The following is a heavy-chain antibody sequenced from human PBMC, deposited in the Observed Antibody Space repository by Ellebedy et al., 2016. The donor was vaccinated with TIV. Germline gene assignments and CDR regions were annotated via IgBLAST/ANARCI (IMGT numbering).Heavy chain of an antibody. CDR3: ARELSFSSVSHYSRLKDGLDV. CDR2: IGSTGDT. CDR1: GFTVGNNY. D-gene: IGHD3-10*01. J-gene: IGHJ6*02. V-gene: IGHV3-13*01. Sequence: GESLKISCAASGFTVGNNYMSWVRQAPGKGLEWVSRIGSTGDTEYSGSVKGRFTISREDAKNSLYLQMNSLRGEDTAVYFCARELSFSSVSHYSRLKDGLDVWGQGTTVNVSS.